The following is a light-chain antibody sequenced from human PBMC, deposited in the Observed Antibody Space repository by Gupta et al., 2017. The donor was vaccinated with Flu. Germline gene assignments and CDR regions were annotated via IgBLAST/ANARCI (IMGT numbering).Light chain of an antibody. CDR1: SSDVGFYNY. V-gene: IGLV2-14*01. J-gene: IGLJ1*01. CDR3: TSYAGSDTSV. Sequence: QSALTQPASVSGSPGQSVTISCTGSSSDVGFYNYVSWYQQCPGKAPKLLLYDVSRRPPGVSTRFSSSKSGNTASLTISGLLPEDEADYFCTSYAGSDTSVFGTGTWVSVL. CDR2: DVS.